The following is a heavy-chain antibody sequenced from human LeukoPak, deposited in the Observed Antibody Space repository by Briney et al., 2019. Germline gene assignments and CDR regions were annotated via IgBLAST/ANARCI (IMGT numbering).Heavy chain of an antibody. CDR1: GYTFTSYY. Sequence: ASVKVSCKASGYTFTSYYMHWVRQAPGQGLEWMGVINPSGGSTSYAQKFQGRVTMTRDTSTNTVYMELSSLRSEDTAVYYCARGASSIAALNPFWYFDLWSRGTLVTVSS. CDR2: INPSGGST. V-gene: IGHV1-46*01. CDR3: ARGASSIAALNPFWYFDL. D-gene: IGHD6-6*01. J-gene: IGHJ2*01.